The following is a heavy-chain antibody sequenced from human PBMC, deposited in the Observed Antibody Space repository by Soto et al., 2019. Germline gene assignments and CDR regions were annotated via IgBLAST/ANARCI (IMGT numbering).Heavy chain of an antibody. CDR1: GFTFSSYA. J-gene: IGHJ4*02. D-gene: IGHD6-13*01. V-gene: IGHV3-23*01. Sequence: EVQLLESGGGLVQPGGSLRLSCAASGFTFSSYAMRWVRQAPGKGLEWVSAVSGSGGSTYYADSVKGRFTTSRDNSKNTLYVLMISLRADDKAVYYCAMRGPGTYFDYWGQGTLVTVSS. CDR3: AMRGPGTYFDY. CDR2: VSGSGGST.